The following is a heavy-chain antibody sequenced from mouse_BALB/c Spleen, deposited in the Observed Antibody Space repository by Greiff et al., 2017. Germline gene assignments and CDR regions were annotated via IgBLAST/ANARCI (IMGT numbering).Heavy chain of an antibody. CDR1: GFSLTSYG. V-gene: IGHV2-2*02. CDR2: IWSGGST. Sequence: VKLQESGPGLVQPSQSLSITCTVSGFSLTSYGVHWVRQSPGKGLEWLGVIWSGGSTDYNAAFISRLSISKDNSKSQVFFKMNSLQANDTAIYYCARDYDPFAYWGQGTLVTVSA. D-gene: IGHD2-4*01. J-gene: IGHJ3*01. CDR3: ARDYDPFAY.